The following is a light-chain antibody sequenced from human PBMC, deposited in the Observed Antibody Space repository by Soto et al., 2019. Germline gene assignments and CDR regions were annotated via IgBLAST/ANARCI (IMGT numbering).Light chain of an antibody. CDR3: SSFTSRHTYV. J-gene: IGLJ1*01. CDR2: DVS. V-gene: IGLV2-14*01. CDR1: SSDIGGYNY. Sequence: QSALTQPASVSGSPGQSTTISCTGTSSDIGGYNYVSWYQQLPGEAPKLIIYDVSDRPSGVSTRFSGSKSGNTASLTISGLQAEDECDYYYSSFTSRHTYVFGTGTKVTVL.